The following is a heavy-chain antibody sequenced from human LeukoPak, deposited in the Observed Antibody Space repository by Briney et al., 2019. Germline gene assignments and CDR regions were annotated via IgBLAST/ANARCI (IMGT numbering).Heavy chain of an antibody. CDR3: AGDRSLYYYDSSGLEGFDP. V-gene: IGHV1-18*01. CDR1: GYTFTSYG. Sequence: GASVKVSCKASGYTFTSYGISWVRQAPGQGLEWMGWISAYNGNTNYAQKLQGRVTMTTDTSTSTAYMELRSLRSDDTAVYYCAGDRSLYYYDSSGLEGFDPWGQGTLVTVSS. CDR2: ISAYNGNT. D-gene: IGHD3-22*01. J-gene: IGHJ5*02.